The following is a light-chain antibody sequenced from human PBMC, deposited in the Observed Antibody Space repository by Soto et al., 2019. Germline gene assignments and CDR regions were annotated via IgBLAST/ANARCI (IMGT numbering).Light chain of an antibody. J-gene: IGKJ1*01. V-gene: IGKV3-20*01. CDR3: QQYGSSPRT. Sequence: EIVLTQSPGTLSLSPGERATLSCRASQSVSNSYLAWYQQKPGQAPRLLIYGASTRATGTPDRFSGSGSGTDFTLTISRLEPEDFAVYYCQQYGSSPRTFGQGTKVEIK. CDR2: GAS. CDR1: QSVSNSY.